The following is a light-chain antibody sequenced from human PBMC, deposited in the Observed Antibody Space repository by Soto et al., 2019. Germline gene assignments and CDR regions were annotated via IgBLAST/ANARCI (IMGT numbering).Light chain of an antibody. Sequence: QSALTQPPSASGSPGQSVTISCTGTRSNVGGYNYVSWYQQHPGKAPKLMIYDVSKRPSGVPDRFSGSKSGNTASLTISGLQAEDEADYYCCSYAGSYTFVFGTGTKFTVL. V-gene: IGLV2-11*01. CDR1: RSNVGGYNY. CDR3: CSYAGSYTFV. CDR2: DVS. J-gene: IGLJ1*01.